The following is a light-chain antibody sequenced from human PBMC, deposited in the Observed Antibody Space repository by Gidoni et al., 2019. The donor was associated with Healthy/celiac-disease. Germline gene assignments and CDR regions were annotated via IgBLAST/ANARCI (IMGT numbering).Light chain of an antibody. Sequence: IVRTQDPDNLSVYQGERDTLSCRSSQSVSSNLAWYQQKPGQAPRLLIYGASTRATGIPARFSGSGSGTEFTLIISSLQSEDFSVYYCQQYNNWPPGLTFGGGTKVEIK. CDR2: GAS. J-gene: IGKJ4*01. V-gene: IGKV3-15*01. CDR1: QSVSSN. CDR3: QQYNNWPPGLT.